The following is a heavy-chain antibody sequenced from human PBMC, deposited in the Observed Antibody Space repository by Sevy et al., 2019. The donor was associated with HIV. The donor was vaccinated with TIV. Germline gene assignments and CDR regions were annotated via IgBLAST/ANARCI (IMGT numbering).Heavy chain of an antibody. D-gene: IGHD5-12*01. CDR1: GFTFGDYA. CDR2: IRSKAYGGTT. J-gene: IGHJ4*02. Sequence: GGSLRLSCTASGFTFGDYAMSWFRQAPGKGLEWVGFIRSKAYGGTTEYAAFVKGRFTISRDDSKSIAYLQMNSLKTEDTAVYYCTSHPDIVATEVLYYFDYWGQGTLVTVSS. CDR3: TSHPDIVATEVLYYFDY. V-gene: IGHV3-49*03.